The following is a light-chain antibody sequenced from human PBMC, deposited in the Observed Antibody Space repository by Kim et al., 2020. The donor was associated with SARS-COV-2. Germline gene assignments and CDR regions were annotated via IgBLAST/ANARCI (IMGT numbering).Light chain of an antibody. CDR1: KLADKY. V-gene: IGLV3-1*01. CDR2: QDN. Sequence: VSPVQTDNITWSGDKLADKYVCWYQQRPGQSPVLVIYQDNKRPSGIPERFSGSNSGHTATLTISGAQAFDEADYYCQAWDSDTYVFGGGTKVTVL. J-gene: IGLJ1*01. CDR3: QAWDSDTYV.